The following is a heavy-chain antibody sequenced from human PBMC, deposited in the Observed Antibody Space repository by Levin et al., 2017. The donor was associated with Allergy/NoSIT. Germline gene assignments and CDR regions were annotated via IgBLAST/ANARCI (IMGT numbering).Heavy chain of an antibody. CDR2: ISPYNGNT. D-gene: IGHD5-12*01. J-gene: IGHJ4*02. V-gene: IGHV1-18*01. CDR3: ARDYGEGYDSAAVDY. Sequence: ASVKVSCKASGYTFTSYGITWVRQAPGQGLEWMGWISPYNGNTNYAQKLQGRVTMTTDTSTSTAYMDLRSLRSDDTAVYYCARDYGEGYDSAAVDYWGQGTLVTVSS. CDR1: GYTFTSYG.